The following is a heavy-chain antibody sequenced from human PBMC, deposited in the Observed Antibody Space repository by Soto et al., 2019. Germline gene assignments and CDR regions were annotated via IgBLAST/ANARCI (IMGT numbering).Heavy chain of an antibody. CDR1: GGSISTYY. J-gene: IGHJ6*04. D-gene: IGHD5-18*01. Sequence: PSETLSLTCTVSGGSISTYYWSWIRQPPGKGLEWIGYIWHRGGTNYNPSLKSRVTISVDTSKNQFSLRLTSVTAADTAVYYCARAGGYSSAGGVWGKGTMVTVSS. CDR2: IWHRGGT. V-gene: IGHV4-4*09. CDR3: ARAGGYSSAGGV.